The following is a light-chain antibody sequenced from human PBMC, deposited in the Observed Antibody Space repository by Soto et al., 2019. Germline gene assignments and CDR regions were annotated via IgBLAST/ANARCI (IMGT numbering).Light chain of an antibody. J-gene: IGLJ1*01. Sequence: QSALTQPASVSGSPGQSITISCTGTSSDVGAYNFVSWHQQHPGKAPKLIIYNVYDRPSGISYRFSGSKSGNTASLTISGLQGEDEADYHCSSYTISRTYVFGTGTKVTVL. CDR1: SSDVGAYNF. CDR2: NVY. CDR3: SSYTISRTYV. V-gene: IGLV2-14*03.